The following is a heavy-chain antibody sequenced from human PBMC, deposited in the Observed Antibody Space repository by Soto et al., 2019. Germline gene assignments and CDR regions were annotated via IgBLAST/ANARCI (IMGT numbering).Heavy chain of an antibody. V-gene: IGHV3-33*01. J-gene: IGHJ4*02. CDR3: ARGYEVPAAIRGMVYDY. Sequence: GGSLRLSCAASGFTFSSYGMHWVRQAPGKGLEWVAVIWYDGSNKYYADSVKGRFTISRDNSKNTLYLQMNSLRAEDTAVYYCARGYEVPAAIRGMVYDYWGQGTLVTVSS. CDR1: GFTFSSYG. CDR2: IWYDGSNK. D-gene: IGHD2-2*01.